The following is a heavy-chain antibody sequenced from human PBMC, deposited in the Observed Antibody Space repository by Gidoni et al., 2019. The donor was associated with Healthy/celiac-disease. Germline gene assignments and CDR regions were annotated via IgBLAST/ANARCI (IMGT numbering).Heavy chain of an antibody. V-gene: IGHV3-21*01. CDR3: ARGKDYDFWSGSPFDY. J-gene: IGHJ4*02. Sequence: EVQLVESGGGLVKPGGSLRLSCAASGFTFSRDSMNWVRQAPGKGLEWVSSISSSSSYIYYADSVKGRFTISRDNAKNSLYLQMNSLRAEDTAVYYCARGKDYDFWSGSPFDYWGQGTLVTVSS. CDR2: ISSSSSYI. D-gene: IGHD3-3*01. CDR1: GFTFSRDS.